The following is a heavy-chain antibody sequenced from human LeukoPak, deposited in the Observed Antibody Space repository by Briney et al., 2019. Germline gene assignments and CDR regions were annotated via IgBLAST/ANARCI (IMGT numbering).Heavy chain of an antibody. D-gene: IGHD6-19*01. Sequence: PSQTLSLTCTVSGGSISSGSYYWSWIRQPAGKGLEWIGRIYTSGSTNYNPSLKSRATISVDTSKNQFSLKLSSVTAADTAVYYCARGLAAFDYWGQGTLVTVSS. CDR1: GGSISSGSYY. CDR3: ARGLAAFDY. V-gene: IGHV4-61*02. CDR2: IYTSGST. J-gene: IGHJ4*02.